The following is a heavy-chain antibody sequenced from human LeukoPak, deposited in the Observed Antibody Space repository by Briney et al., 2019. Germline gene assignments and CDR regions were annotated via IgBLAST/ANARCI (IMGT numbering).Heavy chain of an antibody. CDR3: AKDRQWLVRRGNSFDY. J-gene: IGHJ4*02. D-gene: IGHD6-19*01. CDR1: GFTFNSYA. Sequence: GGSLRLSCVASGFTFNSYAMNWVRQAPGKGLECISGSGGSTYYADSVKGRFTISRDNSKNTLYLQMNSLRTEDTAVYYCAKDRQWLVRRGNSFDYWGQGTLVTVSS. V-gene: IGHV3-23*01. CDR2: ISGSGGST.